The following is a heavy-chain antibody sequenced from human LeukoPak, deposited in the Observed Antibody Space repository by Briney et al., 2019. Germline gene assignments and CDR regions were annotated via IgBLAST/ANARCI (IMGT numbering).Heavy chain of an antibody. CDR3: ARTQVATVGWWYFDY. CDR2: INAGNGNT. CDR1: GYTFTSYA. V-gene: IGHV1-3*01. D-gene: IGHD5-12*01. Sequence: ASVKVSCKASGYTFTSYAMHWVRQAPGQRLEWMGWINAGNGNTKYSQKFQGRVTITGDTSASTAYMELSSLRSEDTAVYYCARTQVATVGWWYFDYWGQGTLVTVSS. J-gene: IGHJ4*02.